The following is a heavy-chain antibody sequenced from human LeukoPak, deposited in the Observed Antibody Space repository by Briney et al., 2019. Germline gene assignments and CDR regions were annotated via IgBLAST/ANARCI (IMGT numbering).Heavy chain of an antibody. V-gene: IGHV1-8*01. CDR2: MNPNSGNT. D-gene: IGHD2-2*01. CDR1: GYTFTSYD. Sequence: ASVKVSCKASGYTFTSYDINWVRQATGQGLEWMGWMNPNSGNTGYAQKFQGKVTMTRNTSISTAYIELSSLRSEDTAVYYCARGRPYGVVPAALGSWGQGTLVTVSS. J-gene: IGHJ4*02. CDR3: ARGRPYGVVPAALGS.